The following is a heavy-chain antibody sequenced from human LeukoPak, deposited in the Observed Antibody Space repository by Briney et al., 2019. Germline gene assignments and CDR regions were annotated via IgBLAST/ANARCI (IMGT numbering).Heavy chain of an antibody. CDR2: IYYSGST. CDR1: GGSISSGGYY. V-gene: IGHV4-31*03. J-gene: IGHJ4*02. Sequence: SETLSLTCTVSGGSISSGGYYWSWIRQHPGKGLEWIGYIYYSGSTCYNPSLKSRVTISVDTSKNQFSLKLSSVTAADTAVYYCARGGQLRYFDWFPPLLYYFDYWGQGTLVTVSS. CDR3: ARGGQLRYFDWFPPLLYYFDY. D-gene: IGHD3-9*01.